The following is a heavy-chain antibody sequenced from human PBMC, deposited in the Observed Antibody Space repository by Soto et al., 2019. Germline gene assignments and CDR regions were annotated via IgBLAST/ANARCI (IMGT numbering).Heavy chain of an antibody. CDR2: IIPIFGTA. CDR1: GGTFSSDA. D-gene: IGHD2-15*01. CDR3: ARLHGVASHVSEFDP. J-gene: IGHJ5*02. Sequence: SVKASCKASGGTFSSDAISWVRQAPVQGLEWMGGIIPIFGTANYAQKFQGRVTITADESTSTAYMELSCLRSEDTAVYYCARLHGVASHVSEFDPWGQGTLVTVSS. V-gene: IGHV1-69*13.